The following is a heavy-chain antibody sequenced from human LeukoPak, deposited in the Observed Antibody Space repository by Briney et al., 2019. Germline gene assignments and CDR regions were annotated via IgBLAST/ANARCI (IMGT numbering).Heavy chain of an antibody. CDR1: GNTFTSYY. J-gene: IGHJ4*02. CDR2: INPSSGST. V-gene: IGHV1-46*01. Sequence: ASVKVSCKASGNTFTSYYIHWVRQAPGQGLEWMGIINPSSGSTNYAQKFQGRVTMTRDTSTSTVYMELSSLRSEDTAICYCAITRGGYNGNYFAYWGQGTLVTVSS. D-gene: IGHD5-24*01. CDR3: AITRGGYNGNYFAY.